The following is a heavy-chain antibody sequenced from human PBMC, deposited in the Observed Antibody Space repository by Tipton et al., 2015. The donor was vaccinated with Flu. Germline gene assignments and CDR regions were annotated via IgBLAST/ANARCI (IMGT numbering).Heavy chain of an antibody. CDR3: ARGVIYYDSSGPITDAFDI. J-gene: IGHJ3*02. CDR1: GGSISSGSYY. Sequence: TLSLTCTVSGGSISSGSYYWGWIRQPAGKGLEWIGRIYTSGSINYNPSLKSRVTISVDTSKNQFSLKLSSVTAADTAVYYCARGVIYYDSSGPITDAFDIWGQGTMVTVSS. V-gene: IGHV4-61*02. CDR2: IYTSGSI. D-gene: IGHD3-22*01.